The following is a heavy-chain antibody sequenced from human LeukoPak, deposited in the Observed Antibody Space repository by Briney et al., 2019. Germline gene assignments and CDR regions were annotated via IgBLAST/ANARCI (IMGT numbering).Heavy chain of an antibody. CDR2: IYSGGST. CDR1: GFTVSSNY. CDR3: ARDSPAGSSGWYSLSWFDP. Sequence: GGSLRLSCAASGFTVSSNYMSWVRQAPGKGLEWVSVIYSGGSTYYADSVKGRFTISRDNSKNTLYLQMNSLRAEDTAVYYCARDSPAGSSGWYSLSWFDPWGQGTLVTVSS. J-gene: IGHJ5*02. D-gene: IGHD6-19*01. V-gene: IGHV3-53*05.